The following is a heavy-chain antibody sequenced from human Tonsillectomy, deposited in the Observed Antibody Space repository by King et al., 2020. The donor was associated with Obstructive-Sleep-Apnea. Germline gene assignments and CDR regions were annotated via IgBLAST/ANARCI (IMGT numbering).Heavy chain of an antibody. CDR3: AKEKFSSGWNRIFDY. CDR2: ISWDGTST. D-gene: IGHD6-19*01. V-gene: IGHV3-43D*03. Sequence: QLVQSGGVVVQPGGSLRLSCAASGFTFDDYAMHWVRQAPGKGLEWVSLISWDGTSTYYADSVKGRFTISRDNSKNSLYLQMNSLRAGVSAFYYCAKEKFSSGWNRIFDYWGQGTLVTVSS. CDR1: GFTFDDYA. J-gene: IGHJ4*02.